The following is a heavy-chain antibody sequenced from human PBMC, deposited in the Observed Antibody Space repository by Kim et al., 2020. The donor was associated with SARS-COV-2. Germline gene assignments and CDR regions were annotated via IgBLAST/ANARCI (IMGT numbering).Heavy chain of an antibody. Sequence: GGSLRLSCAASGFTFSSYWMSWVRQAPGKGLEWVANIKQDGSEKYYVDSVKGRFTISRDNAKNSLYLQMNSLRAEDTAVYYCARDRVYYYGSGSYYKVPSLYDYWGQGTLVTVSS. V-gene: IGHV3-7*01. D-gene: IGHD3-10*01. CDR1: GFTFSSYW. CDR3: ARDRVYYYGSGSYYKVPSLYDY. CDR2: IKQDGSEK. J-gene: IGHJ4*02.